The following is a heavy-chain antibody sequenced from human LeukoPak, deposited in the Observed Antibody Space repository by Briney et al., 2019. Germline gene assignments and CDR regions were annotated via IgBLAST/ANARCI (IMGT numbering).Heavy chain of an antibody. CDR3: ARVLAAAELFYYYGMDV. CDR1: GFTFSSYS. D-gene: IGHD6-13*01. J-gene: IGHJ6*02. CDR2: ISSSSYI. Sequence: GGSLRLSCAASGFTFSSYSMNWVRQAPGKGLEWVSSISSSSYIYYADSVKGRFTISRDNAKNSLYLQMNSLRAEDTAVYYCARVLAAAELFYYYGMDVWGQGTTVTVSS. V-gene: IGHV3-21*01.